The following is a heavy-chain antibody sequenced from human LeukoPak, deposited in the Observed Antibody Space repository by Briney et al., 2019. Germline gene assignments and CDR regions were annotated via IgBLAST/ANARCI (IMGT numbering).Heavy chain of an antibody. D-gene: IGHD4-23*01. V-gene: IGHV3-48*03. CDR1: GFTFSTYV. CDR2: ISSSGSI. Sequence: PGGSLRLSCATSGFTFSTYVMDWVRQAPGKGLEWVSYISSSGSIYYTDSVKGRFTISRDNAKNSLYLQMNSLRAEDTAIYYCAREGYGGTSDAFDIWGQGTMVTVSS. J-gene: IGHJ3*02. CDR3: AREGYGGTSDAFDI.